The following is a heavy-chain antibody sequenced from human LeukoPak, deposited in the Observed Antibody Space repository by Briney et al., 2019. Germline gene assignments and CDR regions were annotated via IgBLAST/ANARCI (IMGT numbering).Heavy chain of an antibody. V-gene: IGHV1-2*02. CDR2: INPNSGGT. CDR3: ARGTRGSYSSIHD. J-gene: IGHJ4*02. Sequence: GASVKVSCKASGYTFSDYYIHWVRQAPGQGLEWVGWINPNSGGTDSAQKLQGRVTMTRDTSISATYMELRTLTSDDRAVYYCARGTRGSYSSIHDWGQGTLVTVSS. D-gene: IGHD1-26*01. CDR1: GYTFSDYY.